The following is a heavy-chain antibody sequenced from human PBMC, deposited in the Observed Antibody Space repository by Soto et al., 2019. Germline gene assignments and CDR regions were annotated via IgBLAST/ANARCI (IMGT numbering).Heavy chain of an antibody. Sequence: GGSLRLSCAASGFTFSSYWMSWVRQAPGKGLEWVANIKQDGSEKYYVDSVKGRFTISRDNAKNSLYLQMNSLRAEDTAVYYCARVTQAGKASFDYWSQGTLVTVSS. D-gene: IGHD3-10*01. V-gene: IGHV3-7*01. CDR1: GFTFSSYW. CDR2: IKQDGSEK. J-gene: IGHJ4*02. CDR3: ARVTQAGKASFDY.